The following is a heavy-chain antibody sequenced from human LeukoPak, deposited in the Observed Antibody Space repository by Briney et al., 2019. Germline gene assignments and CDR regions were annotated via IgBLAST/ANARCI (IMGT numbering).Heavy chain of an antibody. J-gene: IGHJ4*01. CDR3: AKDDRLWLVRGGYYFDD. V-gene: IGHV3-30*02. CDR1: GFTFSSYG. D-gene: IGHD6-19*01. CDR2: IRYDGSNK. Sequence: GGSLRLSCAASGFTFSSYGMHWVRQAPGKGLEWVAFIRYDGSNKYYADSVKGRFTISRDNSKNTLYLQMNSLRAEDTAVYYCAKDDRLWLVRGGYYFDDWGQGTLVTVSS.